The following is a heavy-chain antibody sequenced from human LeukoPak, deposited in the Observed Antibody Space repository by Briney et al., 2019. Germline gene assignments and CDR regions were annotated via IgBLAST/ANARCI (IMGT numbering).Heavy chain of an antibody. CDR3: AKDPPTVVVVAATGD. D-gene: IGHD2-15*01. CDR1: GFTFSSYG. CDR2: ISGSGGST. V-gene: IGHV3-23*01. Sequence: GGSLRLSCAASGFTFSSYGTSWVRQAPGKGLEWVSAISGSGGSTYYADSVKGRFTISRDNSKNTLYLQMNSLRAEDTAVYYCAKDPPTVVVVAATGDWGQGTLVTVSS. J-gene: IGHJ4*02.